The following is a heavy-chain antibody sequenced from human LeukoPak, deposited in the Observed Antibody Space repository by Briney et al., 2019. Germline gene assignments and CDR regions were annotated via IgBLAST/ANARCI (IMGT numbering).Heavy chain of an antibody. CDR3: ARWNDYGDYGFDY. CDR1: GGSFSGYY. D-gene: IGHD4-17*01. J-gene: IGHJ4*02. Sequence: SETLSLTCAVYGGSFSGYYWSWIRQPPGKGLEWIGEINHSGSTNYNPSLKSRVTISVDTSKNQFSLKLSSVTAADTAVYYCARWNDYGDYGFDYWGQGTLVTVSS. V-gene: IGHV4-34*01. CDR2: INHSGST.